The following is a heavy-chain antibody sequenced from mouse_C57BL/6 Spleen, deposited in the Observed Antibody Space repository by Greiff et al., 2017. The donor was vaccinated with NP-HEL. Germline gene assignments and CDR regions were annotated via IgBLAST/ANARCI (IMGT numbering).Heavy chain of an antibody. CDR2: INPSNGGT. D-gene: IGHD2-5*01. CDR3: ARGAYYSTPPGAMDY. J-gene: IGHJ4*01. Sequence: QVHVKQPGTELVKPGASVKLSCKASGYTFTSYWMHWVKQRPGQGLEWIGNINPSNGGTNYNEKFKSKATLTVDKSSSTAYMQLSSLTSEDSAVYYCARGAYYSTPPGAMDYWGQGTSVTVSS. V-gene: IGHV1-53*01. CDR1: GYTFTSYW.